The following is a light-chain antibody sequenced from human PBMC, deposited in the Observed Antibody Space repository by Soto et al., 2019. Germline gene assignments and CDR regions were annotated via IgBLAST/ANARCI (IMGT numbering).Light chain of an antibody. J-gene: IGKJ3*01. Sequence: DIQMTQSPSSLSASVGDRVTITCRASQSISKYVNWYQHKPGKAPTVLIHAASSLQSGVPSRFSGSGSGTDFFLTIKSLQPEDFATYYCQQSFSSPFTFGPGTKVDVK. CDR1: QSISKY. CDR3: QQSFSSPFT. V-gene: IGKV1-39*01. CDR2: AAS.